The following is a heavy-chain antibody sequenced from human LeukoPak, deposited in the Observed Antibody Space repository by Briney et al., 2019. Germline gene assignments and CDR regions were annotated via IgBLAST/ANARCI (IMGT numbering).Heavy chain of an antibody. CDR3: ARVADDYFDY. J-gene: IGHJ4*02. V-gene: IGHV3-7*01. Sequence: GGSLRLSCAASGFTFSSYWMSWVRQAPGKGLEWVANINQTGSEKYFVDCVKGRFTISRDNAKNSLYLQMNSLRAEDTAVYYCARVADDYFDYWGQGTLVTVSS. CDR1: GFTFSSYW. D-gene: IGHD6-19*01. CDR2: INQTGSEK.